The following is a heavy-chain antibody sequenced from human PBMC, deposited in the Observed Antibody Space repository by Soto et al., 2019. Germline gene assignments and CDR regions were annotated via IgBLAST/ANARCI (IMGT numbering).Heavy chain of an antibody. V-gene: IGHV3-13*01. CDR3: AREGLRDYGDYAGAFDI. D-gene: IGHD4-17*01. Sequence: VQLVESGGGLVQPGGSLRLSCAASGFTFSSYDMHWVRQATGKGLEWVSAIGTAGDTYYPGSVKGRFTISRENAKNSLYLQMNSLRAGDTAVYYCAREGLRDYGDYAGAFDIWGQGTMVTVSS. J-gene: IGHJ3*02. CDR1: GFTFSSYD. CDR2: IGTAGDT.